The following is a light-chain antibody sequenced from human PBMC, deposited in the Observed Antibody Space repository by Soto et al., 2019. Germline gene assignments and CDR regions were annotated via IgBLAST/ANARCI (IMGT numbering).Light chain of an antibody. J-gene: IGKJ4*01. CDR2: DSS. CDR1: QSVSSY. CDR3: QQRSSGVT. Sequence: EIVLTQSPATLSLSPGERATLSCRASQSVSSYLAWYQQKPGQAPRLLIYDSSNRATGIPGRFSGSGSGTDFTLTISSLEPEDFAVYYCQQRSSGVTFGGGT. V-gene: IGKV3-11*01.